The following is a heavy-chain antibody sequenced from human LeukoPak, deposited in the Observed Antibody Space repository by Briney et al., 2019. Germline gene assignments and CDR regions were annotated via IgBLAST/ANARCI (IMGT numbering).Heavy chain of an antibody. J-gene: IGHJ6*03. D-gene: IGHD1-7*01. CDR2: INAGNGNT. V-gene: IGHV1-3*01. CDR3: AGNWNYGGYYYYMDV. CDR1: GYTFTSYA. Sequence: ASVKVSCKASGYTFTSYAMHWVRQAPGQRLEWMGWINAGNGNTKYSQKFQGRVTITRDTSASTAYMELSSLRSEDTAVYYCAGNWNYGGYYYYMDVWGKGTTVTVSS.